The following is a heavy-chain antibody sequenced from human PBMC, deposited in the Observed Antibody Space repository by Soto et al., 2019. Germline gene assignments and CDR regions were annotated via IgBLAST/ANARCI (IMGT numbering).Heavy chain of an antibody. CDR2: IYYSGST. CDR1: GGSISSYY. Sequence: SETLSLTCTVSGGSISSYYWSWIRQPPGKGLEWIGYIYYSGSTNYNPSLKSRVTISVDTSKNQFSLKLSSVTAADTAVYYCARVTLSGYSYGYRSFDPWGQGTLVTVSS. D-gene: IGHD5-18*01. J-gene: IGHJ5*02. CDR3: ARVTLSGYSYGYRSFDP. V-gene: IGHV4-59*01.